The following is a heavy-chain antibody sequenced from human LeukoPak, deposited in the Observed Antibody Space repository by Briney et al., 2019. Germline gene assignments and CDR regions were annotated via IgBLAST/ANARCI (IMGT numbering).Heavy chain of an antibody. D-gene: IGHD5-24*01. CDR3: AREDGFDY. CDR2: ISSTSNTI. CDR1: GFTFSSYN. V-gene: IGHV3-48*01. J-gene: IGHJ4*02. Sequence: PGGSLRLSCAASGFTFSSYNMNWVRQAPGKGLEWVSFISSTSNTIYYADSVKGRFTISRDNAKNSLYLQMNSLRAEDTAAYYCAREDGFDYWGQGTLVTVSS.